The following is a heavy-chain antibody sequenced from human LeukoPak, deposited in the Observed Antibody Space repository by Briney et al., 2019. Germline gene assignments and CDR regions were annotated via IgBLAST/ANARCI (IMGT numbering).Heavy chain of an antibody. CDR2: IYYSGST. CDR3: ANGGYCSSTSCYPNWFDP. Sequence: PSETLSLTCTVSVGSISSYYWSWIRQPPGKGLEWIGYIYYSGSTNYNPSLKSRVTISVDTSKNQFSLKLRSVTAADTAVYYCANGGYCSSTSCYPNWFDPWGQGTLVTVSS. J-gene: IGHJ5*02. V-gene: IGHV4-59*01. CDR1: VGSISSYY. D-gene: IGHD2-2*01.